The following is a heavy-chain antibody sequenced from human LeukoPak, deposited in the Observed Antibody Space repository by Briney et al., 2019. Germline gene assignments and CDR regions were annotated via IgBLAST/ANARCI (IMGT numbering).Heavy chain of an antibody. J-gene: IGHJ6*02. CDR1: GGPFSEYY. CDR3: ARGFDYSRYYGMDV. CDR2: INHSGST. V-gene: IGHV4-34*01. D-gene: IGHD4-4*01. Sequence: SETLSLTCAVYGGPFSEYYWSWIRRPPGKGLEWIGEINHSGSTNYNPSLKSRVTILLDKSKNQFSLKLSSVTAADTAVYYCARGFDYSRYYGMDVWGQGTTVTVSS.